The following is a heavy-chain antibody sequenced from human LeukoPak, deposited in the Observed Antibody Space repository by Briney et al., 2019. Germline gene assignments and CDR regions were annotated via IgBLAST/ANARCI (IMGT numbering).Heavy chain of an antibody. Sequence: SETLSLACTVSGGPISSYYWSWIRQPPGKGLEWIGYMSYSGSTSYNPSLKSRVTISVDTSKNQFSLKLSSVSAADTAVYFCARYGISSEDYHMDVWGKGTTVTVSS. D-gene: IGHD3-3*02. J-gene: IGHJ6*03. V-gene: IGHV4-59*01. CDR2: MSYSGST. CDR3: ARYGISSEDYHMDV. CDR1: GGPISSYY.